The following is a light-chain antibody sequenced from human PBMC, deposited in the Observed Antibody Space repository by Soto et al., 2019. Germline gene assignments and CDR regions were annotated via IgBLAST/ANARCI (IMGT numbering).Light chain of an antibody. Sequence: SYELTQPPSVSVAPGKTARITCGGNNSRSKSVHWYQQKPGQAPVLVIYYDSDRPSGIPERFSGSNSGNTATLTISRVEAGDEADYYCQVWDSSSDGVVFGGGTKLTDL. CDR2: YDS. CDR3: QVWDSSSDGVV. V-gene: IGLV3-21*04. CDR1: NSRSKS. J-gene: IGLJ2*01.